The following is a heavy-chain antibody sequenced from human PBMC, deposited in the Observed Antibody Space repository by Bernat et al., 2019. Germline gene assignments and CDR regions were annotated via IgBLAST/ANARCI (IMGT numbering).Heavy chain of an antibody. CDR3: ARDEGYYDILTGYLASRGNSYFDY. J-gene: IGHJ4*02. V-gene: IGHV3-11*01. CDR2: ISSSGSTI. CDR1: GFTFSDYY. D-gene: IGHD3-9*01. Sequence: QVQLVESGGGLVKPGGSLRLSCAASGFTFSDYYMSWIRQAPGKGLEWVSYISSSGSTIYYADSVKGRFTIYRDNAKNPLYLQMNSLRAEDTAVYYCARDEGYYDILTGYLASRGNSYFDYWGQGTLVTVSS.